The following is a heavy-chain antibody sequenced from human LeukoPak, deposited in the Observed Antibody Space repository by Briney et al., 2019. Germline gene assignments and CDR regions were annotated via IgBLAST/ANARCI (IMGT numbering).Heavy chain of an antibody. CDR1: GFTFSSYA. J-gene: IGHJ4*02. Sequence: GRSLRLSCAASGFTFSSYAMHWVRQAPGKGLEWVAVISYDGSNKYYADSVKGRFTISRDNSKNTLYLQMNGLRAEDTAVYYCARGFAGTTFSIDYWGQGTLVTVSS. CDR2: ISYDGSNK. CDR3: ARGFAGTTFSIDY. D-gene: IGHD1-1*01. V-gene: IGHV3-30*04.